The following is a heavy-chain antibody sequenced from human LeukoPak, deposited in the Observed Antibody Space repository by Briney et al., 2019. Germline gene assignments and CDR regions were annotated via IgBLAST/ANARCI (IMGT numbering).Heavy chain of an antibody. D-gene: IGHD2-8*02. V-gene: IGHV3-7*01. CDR2: IRQDGDEK. CDR1: GFIFNSHW. CDR3: ARVRTEWYIDL. J-gene: IGHJ2*01. Sequence: GGSLRLSCAGSGFIFNSHWMTWVRQAPGMGREGVGNIRQDGDEKFYADSVRGRFTISRDNAKNSLYLHLNSLRAEDTAIYCARVRTEWYIDLWGRGTLVTVSP.